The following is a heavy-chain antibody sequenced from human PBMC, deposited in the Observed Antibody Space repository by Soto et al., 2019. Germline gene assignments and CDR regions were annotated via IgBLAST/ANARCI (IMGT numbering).Heavy chain of an antibody. V-gene: IGHV4-4*07. D-gene: IGHD3-22*01. J-gene: IGHJ3*02. CDR3: ARDLAPRYDSSGYYPSGALDI. CDR1: GGSISSYD. Sequence: SETLSLTCSVSGGSISSYDWSWIRQRAGKGLEWSGRCYTSGGANYYPSLKSRVAMSVDTSKNQFSLKLSSVTAAETAVYYCARDLAPRYDSSGYYPSGALDIWGQGTMVT. CDR2: CYTSGGA.